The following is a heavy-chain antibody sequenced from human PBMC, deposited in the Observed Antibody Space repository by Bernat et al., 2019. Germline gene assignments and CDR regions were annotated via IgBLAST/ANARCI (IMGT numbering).Heavy chain of an antibody. CDR1: GFTFSSYA. J-gene: IGHJ4*02. CDR3: ARGAVAGRFVDY. CDR2: MSGSGGSS. V-gene: IGHV3-23*04. Sequence: EVQLVESGGDLVQPGGSLRLSCAASGFTFSSYAMSWVRQAPGKGLGWVSAMSGSGGSSYYAGSVKGRFTISMDNSKNTLFLQMISLRAEATAVYCCARGAVAGRFVDYWGQGTLVTVSS. D-gene: IGHD6-19*01.